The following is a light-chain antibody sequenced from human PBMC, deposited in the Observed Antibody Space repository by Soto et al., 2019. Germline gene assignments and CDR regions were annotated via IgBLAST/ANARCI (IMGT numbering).Light chain of an antibody. V-gene: IGKV1-17*03. CDR1: QGINDN. CDR3: LQHNTFPWT. J-gene: IGKJ1*01. Sequence: DIQMTQSPSAMSASVGDRVTITCRASQGINDNLAWFQQKPGQVPKRLIYGAFSLQRGVPSRFSGSGYGTEFTLTISSLQPEDFATYYCLQHNTFPWTVGQGTKVEIQ. CDR2: GAF.